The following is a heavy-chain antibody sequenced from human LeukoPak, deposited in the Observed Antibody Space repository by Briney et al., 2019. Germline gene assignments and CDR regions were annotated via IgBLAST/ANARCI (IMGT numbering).Heavy chain of an antibody. D-gene: IGHD2-15*01. V-gene: IGHV4-61*02. J-gene: IGHJ4*02. CDR1: GGSISSGSYY. CDR3: ERETDRLDCSGGICYPFDY. CDR2: IYTSGST. Sequence: SETLSLTCTVSGGSISSGSYYWSWIRQPAGKGLEWIGRIYTSGSTNYNPALKSRVTISVDTSKNQFSLKLSSVTAADTAVYNCERETDRLDCSGGICYPFDYWGRGTLVTVSS.